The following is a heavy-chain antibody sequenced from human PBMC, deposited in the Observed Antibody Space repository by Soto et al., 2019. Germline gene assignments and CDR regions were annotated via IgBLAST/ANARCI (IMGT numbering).Heavy chain of an antibody. V-gene: IGHV3-23*01. Sequence: EVQLLESGGGLIQPGGSLRLSCAASGFTFSSYAMSWVRQAPGKGLEWVSGISGSSGSTYYADSVKGRFTISRDNSKNTLFLQMNSLRAEDTAVYYCARDPADIVVVVAPDFDYWRRGTLVTVSS. CDR1: GFTFSSYA. CDR2: ISGSSGST. CDR3: ARDPADIVVVVAPDFDY. J-gene: IGHJ4*02. D-gene: IGHD2-15*01.